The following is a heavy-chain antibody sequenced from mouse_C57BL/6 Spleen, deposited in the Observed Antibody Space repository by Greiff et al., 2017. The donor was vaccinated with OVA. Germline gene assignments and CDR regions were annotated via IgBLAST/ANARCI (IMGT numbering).Heavy chain of an antibody. D-gene: IGHD1-1*01. CDR1: GYTFTSYW. V-gene: IGHV1-50*01. J-gene: IGHJ2*01. CDR2: IDPSDSYT. Sequence: VQLQQPGAELVKPGASVKLSCKASGYTFTSYWMQWVKQRPGQGLEWIGEIDPSDSYTNYNQKFKGKATLTVDTSSSTAYMQLSSLTSEDSAVYYCGTTVVALYYFDYWGQGTTLTVSS. CDR3: GTTVVALYYFDY.